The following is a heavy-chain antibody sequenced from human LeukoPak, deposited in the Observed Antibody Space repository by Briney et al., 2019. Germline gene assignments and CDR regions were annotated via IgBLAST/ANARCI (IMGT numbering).Heavy chain of an antibody. V-gene: IGHV1-18*04. CDR3: ARETSSGNAFDI. Sequence: ASVKVSCKASGYTFTDYYINWVRQAPGQGLEWMGWISAYNGNTNYAQKLQGRVTMTTDTSTSTAYMELRSLRSDDTAVYYCARETSSGNAFDIWGQGTMVTVSS. J-gene: IGHJ3*02. CDR1: GYTFTDYY. D-gene: IGHD3-22*01. CDR2: ISAYNGNT.